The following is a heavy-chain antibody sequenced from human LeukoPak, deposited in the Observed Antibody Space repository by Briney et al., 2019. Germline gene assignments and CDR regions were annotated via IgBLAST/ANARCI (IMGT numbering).Heavy chain of an antibody. CDR1: GFTFSSYA. Sequence: GGTLRLSCAASGFTFSSYAMSWVRQAPGKGLEWVSAISGNGGTTYYADSVKGRFTISRDNSKNTLYLQMNSLRAEDTAVYYCAKPRDYYGPFAYWGQGTLVTVSS. CDR3: AKPRDYYGPFAY. J-gene: IGHJ4*02. D-gene: IGHD3-10*01. V-gene: IGHV3-23*01. CDR2: ISGNGGTT.